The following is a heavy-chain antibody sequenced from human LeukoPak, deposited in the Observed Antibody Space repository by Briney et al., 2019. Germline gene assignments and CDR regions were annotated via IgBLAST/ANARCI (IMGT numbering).Heavy chain of an antibody. V-gene: IGHV4-31*03. CDR3: AGVSSGYYLIFDY. Sequence: PSETLSLTCSVSGGSISSGNYYWNWIRQYPGKGLEWIGYMYYSGNTYYNPSLESRVTISVDTSKNQFSPMLTSMTAADTAVCYCAGVSSGYYLIFDYWGQGIQVTVSS. CDR1: GGSISSGNYY. CDR2: MYYSGNT. D-gene: IGHD3-22*01. J-gene: IGHJ4*02.